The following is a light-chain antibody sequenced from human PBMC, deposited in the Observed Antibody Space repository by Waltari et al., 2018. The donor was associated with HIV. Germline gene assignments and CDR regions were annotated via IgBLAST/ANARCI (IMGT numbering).Light chain of an antibody. CDR2: DAF. CDR3: QQYGGSART. J-gene: IGKJ1*01. CDR1: QTVRSNY. Sequence: IVLTQSPGTLSLSPGESVTLSCRASQTVRSNYLAWYQQKPGQAPRLLIYDAFKRATGIPVRFSGSGSGTDFTLTISRLEPEEFAVYYCQQYGGSARTFGQGTKVEI. V-gene: IGKV3-20*01.